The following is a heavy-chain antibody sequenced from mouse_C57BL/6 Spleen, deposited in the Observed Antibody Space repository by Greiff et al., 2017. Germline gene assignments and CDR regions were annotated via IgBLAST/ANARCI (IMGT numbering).Heavy chain of an antibody. CDR3: AKEGNGEGY. V-gene: IGHV5-4*01. CDR1: GFTFSSYA. Sequence: VQLVESGGGLVKPGGSLKLSCAASGFTFSSYAMSWVRQTPGKRLEWVATISAGGSYTYYPDNVKGTFTISKDNTKNNLYLHMRHLTSEDSAMYYCAKEGNGEGYWGQGTTLTVSS. D-gene: IGHD2-13*01. J-gene: IGHJ2*01. CDR2: ISAGGSYT.